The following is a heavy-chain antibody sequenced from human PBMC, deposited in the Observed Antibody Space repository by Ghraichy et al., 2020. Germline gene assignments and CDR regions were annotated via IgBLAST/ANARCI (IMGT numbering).Heavy chain of an antibody. J-gene: IGHJ4*02. D-gene: IGHD2/OR15-2a*01. CDR1: GYTFTSYY. Sequence: ASVKVSCKASGYTFTSYYMHWVRQAPGQGLEWMGIINPSGGSTSYAQKFQGRVTMTRDTSTSTVYMELSSLRSEDTAVYYCARGYLSGRRSYYFDYWGQGTLVTVSS. V-gene: IGHV1-46*01. CDR3: ARGYLSGRRSYYFDY. CDR2: INPSGGST.